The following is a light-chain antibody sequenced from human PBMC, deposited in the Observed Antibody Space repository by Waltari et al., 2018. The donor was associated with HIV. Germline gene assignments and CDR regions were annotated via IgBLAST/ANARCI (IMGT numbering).Light chain of an antibody. CDR2: VYTNGSH. CDR1: DRHNTYA. J-gene: IGLJ2*01. CDR3: QTWDIGIVV. Sequence: VLTQSPSASASLGASVRLTCSLSDRHNTYAIAWTQLHPEMGPRFLMSVYTNGSHNKGDGISDRFSGSSFGAERYLAISNLQSEDEADYFCQTWDIGIVVFGGGTRLSVL. V-gene: IGLV4-69*02.